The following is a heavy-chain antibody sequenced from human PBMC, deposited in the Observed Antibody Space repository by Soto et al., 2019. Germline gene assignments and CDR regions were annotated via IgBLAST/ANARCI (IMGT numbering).Heavy chain of an antibody. CDR3: ATRITVFGLLIPPFDP. J-gene: IGHJ5*02. CDR2: INHTGGT. D-gene: IGHD3-3*01. V-gene: IGHV4-34*02. CDR1: GGSVNGYY. Sequence: QVHLQQWGAGLLKPSETLSLTCAVYGGSVNGYYWNWIRQPPGKGLEWIGEINHTGGTHYNPSLKSRVTMSVDPSKNQFSLRLSSVTAADTAIYYCATRITVFGLLIPPFDPWGQGTQVTVSS.